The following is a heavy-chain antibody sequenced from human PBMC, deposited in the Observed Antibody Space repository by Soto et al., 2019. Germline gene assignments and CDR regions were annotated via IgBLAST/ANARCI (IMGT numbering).Heavy chain of an antibody. V-gene: IGHV3-74*01. D-gene: IGHD3-3*01. Sequence: EVQLVESGGGLLQPGGSLRLSCAASGFTFSNYWMNWVRQAPGKGLVWVSRINSDGSTTNYADSVKGRFTISRDNAKNPLDLPMNSLRADDTAVYYCARIDFWSGMDVWGQGTTVTVSS. CDR1: GFTFSNYW. J-gene: IGHJ6*02. CDR2: INSDGSTT. CDR3: ARIDFWSGMDV.